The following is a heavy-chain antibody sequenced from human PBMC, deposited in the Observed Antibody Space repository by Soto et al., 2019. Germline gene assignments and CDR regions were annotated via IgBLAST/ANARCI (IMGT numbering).Heavy chain of an antibody. CDR1: GGSFSSYY. Sequence: QVQLQQWGAGLLKPSETLSLTCAVYGGSFSSYYWTWIRHPPGKWLAWIGEINHRGSTSYNPSLKSRVTISVATYKDKFSVKLSSATAADTAVYYCARTRITGASPLGHWGQGTLATVST. CDR3: ARTRITGASPLGH. V-gene: IGHV4-34*01. J-gene: IGHJ4*02. D-gene: IGHD1-20*01. CDR2: INHRGST.